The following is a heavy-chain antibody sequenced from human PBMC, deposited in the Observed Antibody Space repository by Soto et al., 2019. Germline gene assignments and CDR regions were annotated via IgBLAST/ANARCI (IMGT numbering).Heavy chain of an antibody. CDR1: GASVYRGSAY. D-gene: IGHD3-3*01. Sequence: SETLSLTCTVSGASVYRGSAYCNWIRQPPGKGLEWIGYIYNSVGTTYNPSLKSRVTISIDTSKNQFALKLTSVTAADTAVYYCARGRITIFGVVIQYYYYYGMEVWGQGTTVTVSS. CDR2: IYNSVGT. CDR3: ARGRITIFGVVIQYYYYYGMEV. V-gene: IGHV4-61*01. J-gene: IGHJ6*02.